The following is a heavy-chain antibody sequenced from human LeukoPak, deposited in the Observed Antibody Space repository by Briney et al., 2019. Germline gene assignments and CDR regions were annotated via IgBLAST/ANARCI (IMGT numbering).Heavy chain of an antibody. CDR3: ARLELNSSGYYPFDY. J-gene: IGHJ4*02. CDR2: IYYSGTT. CDR1: GGFISRNSFY. Sequence: SETLSLTCTVSGGFISRNSFYWGWIRQPPGKGLEWIGSIYYSGTTYYNPSLKSRVTISVDTSKNQFSLKLSSVTAADTAVYYCARLELNSSGYYPFDYWGQGTLVTVSS. D-gene: IGHD3-22*01. V-gene: IGHV4-39*07.